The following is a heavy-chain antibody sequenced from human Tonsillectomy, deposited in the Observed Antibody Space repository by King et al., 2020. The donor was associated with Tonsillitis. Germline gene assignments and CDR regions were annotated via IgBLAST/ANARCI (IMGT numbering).Heavy chain of an antibody. D-gene: IGHD2/OR15-2a*01. J-gene: IGHJ3*01. CDR2: INTNTGGA. V-gene: IGHV1-2*02. Sequence: VQLVESGAEVKKPGASVKVSCKASGYTFNGYYIHWVRQAPGQGLEWMGRINTNTGGAEYAQKFQGRVTMTSDMFITTAYLDLSRLRSDDTAFYYCARDPRFSRQDGVWGQGTMVTVSS. CDR3: ARDPRFSRQDGV. CDR1: GYTFNGYY.